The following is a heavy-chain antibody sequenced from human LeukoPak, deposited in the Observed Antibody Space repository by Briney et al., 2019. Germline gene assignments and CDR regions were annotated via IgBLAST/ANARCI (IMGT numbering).Heavy chain of an antibody. CDR1: GYSFTSYW. D-gene: IGHD5-12*01. V-gene: IGHV5-51*01. J-gene: IGHJ3*02. CDR2: IYPGDSDT. CDR3: ARHRVYSGYGFNDAFDI. Sequence: GESLKISCKGSGYSFTSYWIGWVRQMPGKGLEWMGIIYPGDSDTRYSPSFQGQVTISADKSISTAYLQWSSLKASDTAMYYCARHRVYSGYGFNDAFDIWGQGTMVTVSS.